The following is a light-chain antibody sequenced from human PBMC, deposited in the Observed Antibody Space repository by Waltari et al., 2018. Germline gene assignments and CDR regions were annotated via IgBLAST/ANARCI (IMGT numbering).Light chain of an antibody. CDR3: GTWENSLRAGV. V-gene: IGLV1-51*02. J-gene: IGLJ2*01. Sequence: QSVLTQPPSVSAAPGQRVTISCSGRPPNIGSNYVSWYQQFPGTAPKLLIYENDKRASGIPDRFTASTSGTSATLGITGLHSGDEADYDCGTWENSLRAGVFGGGTKLTVL. CDR2: END. CDR1: PPNIGSNY.